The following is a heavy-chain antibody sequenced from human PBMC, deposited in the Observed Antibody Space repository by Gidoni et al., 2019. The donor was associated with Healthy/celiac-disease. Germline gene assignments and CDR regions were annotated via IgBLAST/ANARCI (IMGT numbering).Heavy chain of an antibody. Sequence: QVHLVESGGGVLQPGRSLRLSCAAYGFTFSSYAMHWVRQAPGKGLEWVAGISYDGSNKYYADSVKGRFTISRDNSKNTLYLQMNSLRAEDTAVYYCARSIGSHGDFDIWGQGKMVTVSS. V-gene: IGHV3-30*01. CDR1: GFTFSSYA. CDR3: ARSIGSHGDFDI. D-gene: IGHD1-26*01. J-gene: IGHJ3*02. CDR2: ISYDGSNK.